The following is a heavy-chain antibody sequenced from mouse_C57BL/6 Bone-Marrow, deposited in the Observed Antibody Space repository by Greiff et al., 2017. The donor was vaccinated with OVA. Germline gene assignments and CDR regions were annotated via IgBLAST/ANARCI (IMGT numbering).Heavy chain of an antibody. CDR2: IHPNSGST. J-gene: IGHJ3*01. CDR3: ARGRDYEDYDDAY. V-gene: IGHV1-64*01. D-gene: IGHD2-4*01. Sequence: QVQLQQPGAELVKPGASVKLSCKASGYTFTSYWMHWVKQRPGQGLEWIGMIHPNSGSTNYNEKFKSKATLTVDKSSSTAYMQLSSLTSEDSAVYYCARGRDYEDYDDAYWGQGTLVTVSA. CDR1: GYTFTSYW.